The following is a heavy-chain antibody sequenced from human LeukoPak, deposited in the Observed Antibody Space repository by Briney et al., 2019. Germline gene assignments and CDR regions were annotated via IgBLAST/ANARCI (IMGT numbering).Heavy chain of an antibody. CDR1: GYTFTGYY. Sequence: ASVKVSCKASGYTFTGYYMHWVRQAPGQELEWMGWINPNSGGTKYAQKFQGRVTMTRDTSISTAYMELSSLKSDDTAVYYCARFLGYCSGGSCYFDYWGQGTLVTVSS. J-gene: IGHJ4*02. D-gene: IGHD2-15*01. CDR2: INPNSGGT. V-gene: IGHV1-2*02. CDR3: ARFLGYCSGGSCYFDY.